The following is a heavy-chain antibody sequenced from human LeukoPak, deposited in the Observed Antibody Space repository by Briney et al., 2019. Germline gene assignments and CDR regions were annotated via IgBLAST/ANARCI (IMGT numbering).Heavy chain of an antibody. D-gene: IGHD3-22*01. V-gene: IGHV4-30-4*01. Sequence: SETLSLTCTVSGRSISSSDYYWSRIRQPPGKGLEWIGYIYYSGSTYYNPSLKSRVTISVDTSKNQVSLQLSSVTAEDTAVYYCASFTYYYDSSGYGDACDIWGQGTMVTVSS. CDR2: IYYSGST. J-gene: IGHJ3*02. CDR1: GRSISSSDYY. CDR3: ASFTYYYDSSGYGDACDI.